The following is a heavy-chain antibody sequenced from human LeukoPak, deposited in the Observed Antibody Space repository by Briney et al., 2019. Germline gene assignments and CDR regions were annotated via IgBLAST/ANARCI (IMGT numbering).Heavy chain of an antibody. CDR3: ARLLWFGDIMGYYFDY. D-gene: IGHD3-10*01. CDR2: ISSSGSTM. J-gene: IGHJ4*02. CDR1: GFTFSDYY. Sequence: PGGSLRLSCAASGFTFSDYYMSWIRQAPGKGLEWVSYISSSGSTMYYADSVKGRFTISRDNAKNSLYLQMNSLRAEDTAVYYCARLLWFGDIMGYYFDYWGQGTLVTVSS. V-gene: IGHV3-11*01.